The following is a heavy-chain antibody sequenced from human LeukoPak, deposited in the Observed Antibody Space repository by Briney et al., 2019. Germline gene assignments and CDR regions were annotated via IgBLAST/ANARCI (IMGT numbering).Heavy chain of an antibody. Sequence: ASVTVSCKASGYTFTIYDINWVRQAPGQGLEWMGWMNPNSGNTGYAQKFQGRVTMTRNTSISTAYMELSSLRSEDTAVYYCARGQTPYYDFWSGYYQRDAFDIWGQGTMVTVSS. J-gene: IGHJ3*02. V-gene: IGHV1-8*01. CDR3: ARGQTPYYDFWSGYYQRDAFDI. CDR2: MNPNSGNT. CDR1: GYTFTIYD. D-gene: IGHD3-3*01.